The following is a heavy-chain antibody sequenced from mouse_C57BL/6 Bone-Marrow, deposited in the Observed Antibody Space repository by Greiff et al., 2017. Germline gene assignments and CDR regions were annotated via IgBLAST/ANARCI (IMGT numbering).Heavy chain of an antibody. CDR2: IYPGSGST. J-gene: IGHJ2*01. CDR3: ARGGGAYYSPFDY. CDR1: GYTFTSYW. V-gene: IGHV1-55*01. D-gene: IGHD2-12*01. Sequence: VQLQQPGAELVKPGASVKMSCKASGYTFTSYWITWVKQRPGQGLAWIGDIYPGSGSTNYNEKFKSKATLTVDTSSSTAYMQLSSLTSEDSAVYYYARGGGAYYSPFDYWGQGTTRTVSS.